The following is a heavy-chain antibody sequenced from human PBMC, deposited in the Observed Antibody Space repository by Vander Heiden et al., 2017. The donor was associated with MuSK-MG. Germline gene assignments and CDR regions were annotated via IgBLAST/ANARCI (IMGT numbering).Heavy chain of an antibody. D-gene: IGHD6-19*01. CDR3: AGILDSSGWYEWWYFDL. J-gene: IGHJ2*01. CDR1: GFSPSNARMG. CDR2: IYSNDKK. V-gene: IGHV2-26*01. Sequence: VTLKESGPVLVKPTETLTLTCTVSGFSPSNARMGVSWVRQPPGKALEWLANIYSNDKKSYSASLKSRLTISKDTSESQVVLTKTNMEPVDTATYYCAGILDSSGWYEWWYFDLWGRGTLVTVSS.